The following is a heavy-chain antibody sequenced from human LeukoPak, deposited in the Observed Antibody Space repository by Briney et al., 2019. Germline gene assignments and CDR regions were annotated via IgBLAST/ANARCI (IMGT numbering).Heavy chain of an antibody. Sequence: TGGSLRLSCAASGFTFSSYAMSWVRQAPGKGLEWVSAISGSGGSTYYADSVKGRFTISRDKSKNTLYLQMNSLRAEDTAVYYCAKVRANYYGSGSSDYWGQGTLVTVSS. J-gene: IGHJ4*02. CDR2: ISGSGGST. D-gene: IGHD3-10*01. V-gene: IGHV3-23*01. CDR3: AKVRANYYGSGSSDY. CDR1: GFTFSSYA.